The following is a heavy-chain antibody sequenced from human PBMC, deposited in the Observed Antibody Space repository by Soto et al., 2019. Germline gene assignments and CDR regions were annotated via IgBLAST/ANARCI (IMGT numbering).Heavy chain of an antibody. CDR1: GGSVSSGSYY. J-gene: IGHJ4*02. CDR2: ISNSGTT. Sequence: SETLSLTCTVSGGSVSSGSYYWSWIRQPPGKGLEWIAQISNSGTTNYNPSLKSRVTISLDTSKNQFSVRLSSVTAADTAVYYCARDSGPGIDYWGQGTMVTVAS. V-gene: IGHV4-61*01. CDR3: ARDSGPGIDY. D-gene: IGHD6-25*01.